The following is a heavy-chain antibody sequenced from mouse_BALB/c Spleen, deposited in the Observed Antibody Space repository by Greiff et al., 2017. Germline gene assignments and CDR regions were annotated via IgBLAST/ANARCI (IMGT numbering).Heavy chain of an antibody. V-gene: IGHV1S81*02. CDR2: INPSNGRT. CDR1: GYTFTSYW. D-gene: IGHD2-14*01. J-gene: IGHJ4*01. CDR3: ARGDYRYGYAMDY. Sequence: QVQLQQPGAELVKPGASVKLSCKASGYTFTSYWMHWVKQRPGQGLEWIGEINPSNGRTNYNEKFKSKATLTVDKSSSTAYMQLSSLTSEDSAVYDCARGDYRYGYAMDYWGQGTSVTVSA.